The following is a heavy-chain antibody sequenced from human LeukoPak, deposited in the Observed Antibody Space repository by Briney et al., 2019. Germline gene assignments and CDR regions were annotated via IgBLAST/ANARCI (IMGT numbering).Heavy chain of an antibody. J-gene: IGHJ4*02. Sequence: GGSLRLSCAASGFTVSTNYQNWVRQAPGKGLEWVSVIYSGGSTYYADSVKGRFTISRDNSKKTLYLQMNSLRAEDTAVYYCASNGGNSGSFLQLDYWGQGTLVTVSS. CDR3: ASNGGNSGSFLQLDY. D-gene: IGHD1-26*01. V-gene: IGHV3-66*02. CDR1: GFTVSTNY. CDR2: IYSGGST.